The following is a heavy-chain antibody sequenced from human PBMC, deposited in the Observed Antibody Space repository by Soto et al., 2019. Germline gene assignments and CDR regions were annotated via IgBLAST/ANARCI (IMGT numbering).Heavy chain of an antibody. CDR1: GYNFATDW. CDR2: IYPVDSDT. Sequence: GESLKIACKGSGYNFATDWIGWVSQMPGKGLEWMGIIYPVDSDTRYSPFFQGQVTISADKSISTAYLQWSSLKASDTAMYYCARYWHSYSLNYYRGMDVWGQGTTVTVSS. J-gene: IGHJ6*02. V-gene: IGHV5-51*01. D-gene: IGHD5-18*01. CDR3: ARYWHSYSLNYYRGMDV.